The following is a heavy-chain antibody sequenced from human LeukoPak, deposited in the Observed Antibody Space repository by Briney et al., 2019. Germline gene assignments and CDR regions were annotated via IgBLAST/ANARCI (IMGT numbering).Heavy chain of an antibody. J-gene: IGHJ4*02. CDR2: MYYSGST. CDR3: ARPAGSSSWGGLGYYFDY. CDR1: GGSISSSSYY. D-gene: IGHD6-6*01. V-gene: IGHV4-39*01. Sequence: SETLSLTCTVSGGSISSSSYYWGWIRQPPGKGLEWIGSMYYSGSTYYNPSLKSRVTISVDTSKNQFSLKLSSVTAADTAVYYCARPAGSSSWGGLGYYFDYWGQGTLVTVSS.